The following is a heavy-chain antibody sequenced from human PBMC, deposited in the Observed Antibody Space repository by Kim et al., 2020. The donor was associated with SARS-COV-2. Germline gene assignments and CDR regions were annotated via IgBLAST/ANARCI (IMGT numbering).Heavy chain of an antibody. J-gene: IGHJ6*02. CDR2: IYHSGST. CDR1: GGSISSSNW. V-gene: IGHV4-4*02. D-gene: IGHD3-10*01. Sequence: SETLSLTCAVSGGSISSSNWWSWVRQPPGEGLGWIGEIYHSGSTNYNPSLKSRVTISVDKSKNQFSLKLSSVTAADTAVYYCARRILWFGAPYYYYYGMDGWGQGTTVTLSS. CDR3: ARRILWFGAPYYYYYGMDG.